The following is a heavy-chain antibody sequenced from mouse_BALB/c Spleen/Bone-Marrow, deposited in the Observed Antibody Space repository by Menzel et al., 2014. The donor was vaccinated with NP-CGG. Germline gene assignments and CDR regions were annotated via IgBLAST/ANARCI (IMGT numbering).Heavy chain of an antibody. CDR3: ARDGYYVFYAMDY. CDR1: GFTFSSYG. Sequence: EVHLVESGGGLVQPGGSLKLSCAASGFTFSSYGMSWVRPTPDKRLELVATINSNGGSTYYPDSVKGRFTISRDNAKNTLYLQVSSLKSEDTAMYYCARDGYYVFYAMDYWGQGTSVTISS. J-gene: IGHJ4*01. V-gene: IGHV5-6-3*01. CDR2: INSNGGST. D-gene: IGHD2-3*01.